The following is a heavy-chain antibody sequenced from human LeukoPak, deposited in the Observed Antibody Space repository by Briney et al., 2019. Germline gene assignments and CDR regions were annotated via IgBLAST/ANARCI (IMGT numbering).Heavy chain of an antibody. CDR2: INHSGST. D-gene: IGHD6-13*01. V-gene: IGHV4-34*01. Sequence: TSSETLSLTCAVYGGSFSGYYWSWIRQPPGKGLEWIGEINHSGSTNYNPSLKSRVTISVDRSKNQFSLKLSSVTAADTAVYYCARGIAAADTDAFDIWGQGTMVTVSS. CDR3: ARGIAAADTDAFDI. CDR1: GGSFSGYY. J-gene: IGHJ3*02.